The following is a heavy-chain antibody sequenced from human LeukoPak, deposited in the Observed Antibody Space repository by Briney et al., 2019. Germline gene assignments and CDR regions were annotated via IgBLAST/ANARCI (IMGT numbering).Heavy chain of an antibody. Sequence: ASVKVSCKVSGYTLTELSMHWVRQAPGKGLEWMGGFDPEDGETIYAQKFQGRVTMTEDTSTDTAYMELSSLRSEDTAVYYCATAPVALEYYYYGMDVWGQGTTVTVSS. V-gene: IGHV1-24*01. CDR3: ATAPVALEYYYYGMDV. CDR2: FDPEDGET. J-gene: IGHJ6*02. CDR1: GYTLTELS. D-gene: IGHD6-19*01.